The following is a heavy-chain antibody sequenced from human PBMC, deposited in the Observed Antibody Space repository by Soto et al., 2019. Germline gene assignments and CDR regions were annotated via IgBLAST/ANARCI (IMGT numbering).Heavy chain of an antibody. CDR2: ISGSGDDT. J-gene: IGHJ5*01. D-gene: IGHD2-2*01. CDR3: AKGSDQLLTFES. CDR1: AFTFSSCV. V-gene: IGHV3-23*01. Sequence: GGSLRLSCAASAFTFSSCVMSWVRQAPGKGLEWVSGISGSGDDTYYADSVKGRFTISRDNPKNTLSLQMNSLRAEDTAVYYCAKGSDQLLTFESWGQGTLVTVSS.